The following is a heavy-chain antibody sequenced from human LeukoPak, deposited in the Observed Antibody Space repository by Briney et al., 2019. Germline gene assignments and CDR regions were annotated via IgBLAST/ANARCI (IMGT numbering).Heavy chain of an antibody. V-gene: IGHV3-21*01. CDR3: ARDGGSYYNPYYYYYGMDV. CDR2: ISSSSSYI. J-gene: IGHJ6*02. D-gene: IGHD1-26*01. Sequence: PGGSLRLSCAASGFTFSSYAMSWVRQAPGKGLEWVSSISSSSSYIYYADSVKGRFTISRDNAKNSLYLQMNSLRAEDTAVYYCARDGGSYYNPYYYYYGMDVWGQGTTVTVSS. CDR1: GFTFSSYA.